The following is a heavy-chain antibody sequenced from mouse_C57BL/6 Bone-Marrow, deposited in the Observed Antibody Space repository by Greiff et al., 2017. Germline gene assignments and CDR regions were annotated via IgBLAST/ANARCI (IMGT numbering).Heavy chain of an antibody. CDR3: ARDVSQQYYYGSRRFAY. D-gene: IGHD1-1*01. CDR2: ISYDGSN. Sequence: EVKLEESGPGLVKPSQSLSLTCSVTGYSITSGYYWNWIRQFPGNKLEWMGYISYDGSNNYNPSLKSGISITRDTSKNQFFLELNSVTTEDTATYYFARDVSQQYYYGSRRFAYWGQGTLVTVSA. V-gene: IGHV3-6*01. CDR1: GYSITSGYY. J-gene: IGHJ3*01.